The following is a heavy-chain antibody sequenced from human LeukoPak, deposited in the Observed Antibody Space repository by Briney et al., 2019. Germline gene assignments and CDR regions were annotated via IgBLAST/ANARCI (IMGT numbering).Heavy chain of an antibody. J-gene: IGHJ6*02. V-gene: IGHV3-21*04. Sequence: SGGSLRLSCAASGFTFSNYNMNWVRQAPGKGLEWVSSISSSSSYIYYADSLRGRFTISRDNAENSLYLQMNSLRAEDTAVYYCPPPPHYGMDVWGQGTTVTVSS. CDR1: GFTFSNYN. CDR2: ISSSSSYI. CDR3: PPPPHYGMDV.